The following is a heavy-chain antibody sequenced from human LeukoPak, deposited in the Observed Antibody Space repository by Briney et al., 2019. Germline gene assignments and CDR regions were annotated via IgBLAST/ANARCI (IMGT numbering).Heavy chain of an antibody. V-gene: IGHV3-43*02. Sequence: PGGSLRLSCAASGFAFDDYAMHWVRQAPGKGLEWVSLISGDGGSTYYADSVKGRFTISRDNSKNSLYLQMNSLRTEDTALYYCAKEDSSGYSHYGMDVWGQGTTVTVSS. D-gene: IGHD3-22*01. CDR1: GFAFDDYA. CDR2: ISGDGGST. CDR3: AKEDSSGYSHYGMDV. J-gene: IGHJ6*02.